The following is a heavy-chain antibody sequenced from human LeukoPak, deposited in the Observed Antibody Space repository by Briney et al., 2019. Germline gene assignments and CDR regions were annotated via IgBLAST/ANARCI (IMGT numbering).Heavy chain of an antibody. CDR2: TSYDGNKK. CDR1: GFTFNSYD. CDR3: ARDRGHCSSSGCYGYFDY. Sequence: PGGSLRLSCAASGFTFNSYDMHWVRQAPGKGLEWVAVTSYDGNKKYYADSVKGRFTVSRDNSKNTLYLQMSSLRAEDTAVYYCARDRGHCSSSGCYGYFDYWGQGTLVTVPS. J-gene: IGHJ4*02. D-gene: IGHD2-2*01. V-gene: IGHV3-30*04.